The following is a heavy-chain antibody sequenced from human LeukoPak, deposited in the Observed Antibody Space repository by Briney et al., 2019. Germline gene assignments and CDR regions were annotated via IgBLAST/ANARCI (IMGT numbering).Heavy chain of an antibody. CDR1: GFTVSSNY. Sequence: GALRLSCAASGFTVSSNYMSWVRQAPGKGLEWVSVIYSGGSTYYADSVKGRFTISRDNSKNTLYLQMNSLRAEDTAVYYCVKDGTSHGENDYWGQGTLVTVSS. V-gene: IGHV3-53*05. CDR2: IYSGGST. CDR3: VKDGTSHGENDY. J-gene: IGHJ4*02. D-gene: IGHD2-2*01.